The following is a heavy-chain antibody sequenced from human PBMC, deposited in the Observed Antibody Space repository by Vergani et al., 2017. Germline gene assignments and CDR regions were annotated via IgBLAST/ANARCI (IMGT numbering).Heavy chain of an antibody. J-gene: IGHJ6*03. D-gene: IGHD2-2*01. CDR1: GGSISSSSYY. CDR3: ATFPPRGNFPPSVVVWGYYYYMDV. V-gene: IGHV4-39*01. Sequence: QLQLQESGPGLVKPSETLSLTCTVSGGSISSSSYYWGWIRQPPGKGLEWIGSIYYSGSTYYNPSLKSRVTISVDTSKNQFSLKLSSVTAADTAVYYCATFPPRGNFPPSVVVWGYYYYMDVWGKGTTVTVSS. CDR2: IYYSGST.